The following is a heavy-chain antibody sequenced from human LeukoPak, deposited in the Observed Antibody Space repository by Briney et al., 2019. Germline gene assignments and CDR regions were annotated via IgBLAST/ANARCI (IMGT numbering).Heavy chain of an antibody. J-gene: IGHJ4*02. CDR1: GGSIRSSSYY. CDR2: IYYSGST. CDR3: ARQVVAVAGTGYFDY. D-gene: IGHD6-19*01. Sequence: SETLSLTCTVSGGSIRSSSYYWGWIRQPPGKGLEWIGSIYYSGSTYYNASLKSRGTISVDTSKNQFSLKLNSVTAADTAVYFCARQVVAVAGTGYFDYWGQGTLVSVSS. V-gene: IGHV4-39*01.